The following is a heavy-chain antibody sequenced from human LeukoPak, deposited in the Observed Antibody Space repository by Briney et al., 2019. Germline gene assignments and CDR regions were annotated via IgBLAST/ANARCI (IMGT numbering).Heavy chain of an antibody. V-gene: IGHV4-39*01. CDR3: ARQCGGAPGWFAP. Sequence: SETLSLTCAVSGGSISSSSYYWGWIRQPLWKGLEWIGSIYYSGSTYYNPSLKSRVTISVDPSKNQFSLKLSSVTAADTAVYYCARQCGGAPGWFAPWGQGTLVTVSS. CDR1: GGSISSSSYY. CDR2: IYYSGST. D-gene: IGHD2-21*01. J-gene: IGHJ5*02.